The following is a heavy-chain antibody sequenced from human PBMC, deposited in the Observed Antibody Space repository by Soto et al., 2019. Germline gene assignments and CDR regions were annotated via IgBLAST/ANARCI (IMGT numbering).Heavy chain of an antibody. CDR2: INPSGGST. Sequence: GASVKVSCKASGYTFTSYYMHWVRQAPGQGLEWMGIINPSGGSTSYAQKFQGRVTMTRDTSTSTVYMELSSLRSEDTAAYYCASLRILTGSYYYYGMDVWGQGTTVTVSS. V-gene: IGHV1-46*01. CDR3: ASLRILTGSYYYYGMDV. D-gene: IGHD3-9*01. J-gene: IGHJ6*02. CDR1: GYTFTSYY.